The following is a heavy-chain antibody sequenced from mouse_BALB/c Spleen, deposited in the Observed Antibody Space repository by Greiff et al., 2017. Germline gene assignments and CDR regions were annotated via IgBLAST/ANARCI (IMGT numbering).Heavy chain of an antibody. CDR2: IRNKANGYTT. CDR1: GFTFTDYY. J-gene: IGHJ2*01. V-gene: IGHV7-3*02. D-gene: IGHD1-1*01. Sequence: EVQGVESGGGLVQPGGSLRLSCATSGFTFTDYYMSWVRQPPGKALEWLGFIRNKANGYTTEYSASVKGRFTISRDNSQSILYLQMNTLRAEDSATYCGARVSYYGNKYFDYWGQGTTLTVSS. CDR3: ARVSYYGNKYFDY.